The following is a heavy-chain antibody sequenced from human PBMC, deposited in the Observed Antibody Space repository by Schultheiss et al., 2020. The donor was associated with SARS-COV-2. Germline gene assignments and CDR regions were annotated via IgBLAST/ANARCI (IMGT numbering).Heavy chain of an antibody. D-gene: IGHD4/OR15-4a*01. J-gene: IGHJ5*02. CDR2: IYTSGST. Sequence: SETLSLTCTVSGGSISSSSYYWSWIRQPAGKGLEWIGRIYTSGSTYYNPSLKSRVTISVDTSKNQFSLKLSSVTAADTAVYYCARGEGASNWFDPWGQGTLVTVSS. CDR3: ARGEGASNWFDP. V-gene: IGHV4-61*02. CDR1: GGSISSSSYY.